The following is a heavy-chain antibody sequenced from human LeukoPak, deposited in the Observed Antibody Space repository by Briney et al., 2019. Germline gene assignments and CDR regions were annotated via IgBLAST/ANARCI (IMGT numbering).Heavy chain of an antibody. Sequence: SETLSLTCTVSGGXISGYYWSWIRQPPGKGLEWIGYIFSSGSALYNPSLKSRVTMSGDTSKSQISLKVTSVTAADTAVYYCARGKRWLRQIDTWGQGTLVTVSS. CDR3: ARGKRWLRQIDT. J-gene: IGHJ5*02. CDR2: IFSSGSA. V-gene: IGHV4-59*01. D-gene: IGHD5-24*01. CDR1: GGXISGYY.